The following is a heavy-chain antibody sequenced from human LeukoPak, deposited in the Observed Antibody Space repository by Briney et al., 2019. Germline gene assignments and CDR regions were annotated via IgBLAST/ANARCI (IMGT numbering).Heavy chain of an antibody. D-gene: IGHD2-2*01. J-gene: IGHJ4*02. CDR1: GGPFSGYY. CDR3: ARAPYCSSTSCQRFAFDY. Sequence: SETLSLTCAVYGGPFSGYYWSWIRQPPGKGLEWIGEINHSGSTNYNPSLKSRVTISVDTSKNQFSLKLSSVTAADTAVYYCARAPYCSSTSCQRFAFDYWGQGTLVTVSS. V-gene: IGHV4-34*01. CDR2: INHSGST.